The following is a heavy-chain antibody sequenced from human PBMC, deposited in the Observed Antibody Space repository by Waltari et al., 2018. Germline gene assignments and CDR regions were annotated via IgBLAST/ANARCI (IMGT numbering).Heavy chain of an antibody. CDR3: ATISSVAIH. CDR2: ISSTGDT. D-gene: IGHD2-15*01. V-gene: IGHV3-13*01. Sequence: EVQLVESGGGLVQPGGYLRLSCAAYGLAFSSNDMHWVCQATGKGLEGVSGISSTGDTYYAASVRGRFTISRENAQRSVYLQMNSLRAGDTALYYCATISSVAIHWGQGTTVTVSS. CDR1: GLAFSSND. J-gene: IGHJ6*02.